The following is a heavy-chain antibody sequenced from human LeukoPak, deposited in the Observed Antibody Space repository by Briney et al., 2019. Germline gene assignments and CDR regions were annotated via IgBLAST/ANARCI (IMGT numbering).Heavy chain of an antibody. CDR2: MNPNSGNT. V-gene: IGHV1-8*03. CDR1: GYTFTSYY. CDR3: ARAGFGELLPYFDY. J-gene: IGHJ4*02. Sequence: ASVKVSCKASGYTFTSYYMHWVRQATGQGLEWMGWMNPNSGNTGYAQKFQGRVTITRNTSISTAYMELSSLRSEDTAVYYCARAGFGELLPYFDYWGQGTLVTVSS. D-gene: IGHD3-10*01.